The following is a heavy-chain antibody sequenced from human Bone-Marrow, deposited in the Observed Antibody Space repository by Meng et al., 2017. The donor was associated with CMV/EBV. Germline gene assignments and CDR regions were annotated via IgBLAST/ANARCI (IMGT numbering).Heavy chain of an antibody. D-gene: IGHD3-3*01. CDR1: GGTFSSYA. CDR2: IIPILGIA. CDR3: ARGGEEVRFLEWLPNYYYYGMDV. J-gene: IGHJ6*02. Sequence: SVKVSCKASGGTFSSYAISWVRQAPGQGLEWMGGIIPILGIANYAQKFQGRVTITADKSTSTAYMELSSLRSEDTAVYYCARGGEEVRFLEWLPNYYYYGMDVWGQGTTVTAS. V-gene: IGHV1-69*10.